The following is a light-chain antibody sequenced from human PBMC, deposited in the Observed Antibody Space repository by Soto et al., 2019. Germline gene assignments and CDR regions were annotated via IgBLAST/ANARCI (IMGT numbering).Light chain of an antibody. V-gene: IGLV2-14*01. Sequence: QSALTQPASVSGSPGQSITISCTGTSSDVGGYNYVSWYQQNPGKAPKLMIYEVSNRPSGVSNHFSGSKSGNTASLTISGLQAEDEAYYYCSSYTSSSTWVFGGGTKLTVL. CDR1: SSDVGGYNY. CDR2: EVS. CDR3: SSYTSSSTWV. J-gene: IGLJ3*02.